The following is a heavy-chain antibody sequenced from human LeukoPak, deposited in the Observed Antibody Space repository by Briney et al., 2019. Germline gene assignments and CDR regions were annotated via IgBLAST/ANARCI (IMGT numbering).Heavy chain of an antibody. D-gene: IGHD1-1*01. V-gene: IGHV3-23*01. CDR1: GFTFSSYA. CDR3: TKHPGIRGTVTQMGPFDY. J-gene: IGHJ4*02. Sequence: GGSLRLSCAASGFTFSSYAMTWVRQAPGKGLEWVSAISSSSGSTYYADSVKGRFTISRDKSKNTLYLQMNSLRAEDTAVYYCTKHPGIRGTVTQMGPFDYWGQGSLVTVSS. CDR2: ISSSSGST.